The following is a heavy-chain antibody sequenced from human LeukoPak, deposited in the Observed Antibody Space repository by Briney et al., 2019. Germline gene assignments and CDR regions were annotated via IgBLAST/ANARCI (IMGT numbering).Heavy chain of an antibody. Sequence: GGSLRLSCAASGFTFSNYMMHWVRQAPGKGLEWVSGISASSSIYYADSVKGRFTISRDNSKNTLYLQVNSLRADDTAVYYCAKGSYYDSSGYYYFDYWGQGTLVTVSS. J-gene: IGHJ4*02. CDR1: GFTFSNYM. V-gene: IGHV3-23*01. CDR2: ISASSSI. D-gene: IGHD3-22*01. CDR3: AKGSYYDSSGYYYFDY.